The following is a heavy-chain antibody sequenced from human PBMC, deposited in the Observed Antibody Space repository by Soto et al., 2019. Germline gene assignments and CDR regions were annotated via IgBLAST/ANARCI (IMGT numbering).Heavy chain of an antibody. Sequence: QVQLVESGGGVVQPGRSLRLSCAASGFTFSSYGMHWVRQAPGKGLEWVAVIWYDGSNKYYADSVKGRFTISRDNSKNTLHLQMNSLLAEDTAVYYCARDSTVTTPQDYYYYGMDVWGQGTTVTVSS. CDR3: ARDSTVTTPQDYYYYGMDV. V-gene: IGHV3-33*01. CDR2: IWYDGSNK. CDR1: GFTFSSYG. D-gene: IGHD4-4*01. J-gene: IGHJ6*02.